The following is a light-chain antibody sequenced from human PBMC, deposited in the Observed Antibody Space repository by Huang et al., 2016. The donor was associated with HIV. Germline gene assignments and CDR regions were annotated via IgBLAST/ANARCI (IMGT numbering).Light chain of an antibody. V-gene: IGKV3-15*01. CDR2: AAS. CDR1: QSGGTN. Sequence: EIVMTQSPATLSVSPGQRATLSCRTSQSGGTNLAWYQQRRGQPTRLLIYAASTRATGIPARVSGSGSGTEFTLTVSSLQSEDFAVYYCQQHNTWPRTFGQGTRV. J-gene: IGKJ1*01. CDR3: QQHNTWPRT.